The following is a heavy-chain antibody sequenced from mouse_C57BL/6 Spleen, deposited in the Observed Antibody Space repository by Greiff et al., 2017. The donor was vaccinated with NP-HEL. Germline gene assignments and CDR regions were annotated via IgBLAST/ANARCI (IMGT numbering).Heavy chain of an antibody. CDR3: ARTTFYGSSPWFAY. J-gene: IGHJ3*01. CDR1: GYTFTSYW. D-gene: IGHD1-1*01. V-gene: IGHV1-50*01. CDR2: IDPSDSYT. Sequence: VQLQQPGAELVKPGASVKLSCKASGYTFTSYWMQWVKQRPGQGLEWIGEIDPSDSYTNYNQKFKGKATLTVDTSSSTAYMQLSSLTSEDSAVYYCARTTFYGSSPWFAYWGQGTLVTVSA.